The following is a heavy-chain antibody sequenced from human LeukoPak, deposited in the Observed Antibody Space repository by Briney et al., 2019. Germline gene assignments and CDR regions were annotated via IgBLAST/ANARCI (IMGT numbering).Heavy chain of an antibody. CDR3: ARSNDYGVPRVGMDV. CDR1: GGSISSYY. J-gene: IGHJ6*02. V-gene: IGHV4-59*08. D-gene: IGHD4-17*01. CDR2: IYYSGSI. Sequence: SETLSLTCTVSGGSISSYYWSWIRQPPGKGLEWIGYIYYSGSINYNPSLKSRVTISVDTSKNQFSLKLSSVTAADTAVYYCARSNDYGVPRVGMDVWGQGTTVTVSS.